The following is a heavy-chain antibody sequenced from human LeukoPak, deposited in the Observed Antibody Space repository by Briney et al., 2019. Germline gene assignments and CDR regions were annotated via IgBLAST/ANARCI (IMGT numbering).Heavy chain of an antibody. J-gene: IGHJ4*02. V-gene: IGHV3-21*04. D-gene: IGHD3-22*01. CDR3: AKVHILYYYDSSGYYY. CDR1: GFTFSSYA. Sequence: GGSLRLSCAASGFTFSSYAMSWVRQAPGKGLEWVSSISSSSSYIYYADSVKGRFTISRDNAKNSLYLQMNSLRAEDTAVYYCAKVHILYYYDSSGYYYWGQGTLVSVSS. CDR2: ISSSSSYI.